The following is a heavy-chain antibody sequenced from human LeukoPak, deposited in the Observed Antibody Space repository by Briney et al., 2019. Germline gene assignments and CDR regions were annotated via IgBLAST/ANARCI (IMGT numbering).Heavy chain of an antibody. CDR1: GYTFTGYY. V-gene: IGHV1-2*06. Sequence: ASVKVSCKASGYTFTGYYMHWVRQAPGQGLEWMGRINPNSGGTNYAQKFQGRVTMTRDTSISTAYMELSRLRSDDTAVYYCARDETRHYYGMDVWGQGTTVTVSS. CDR2: INPNSGGT. J-gene: IGHJ6*02. CDR3: ARDETRHYYGMDV.